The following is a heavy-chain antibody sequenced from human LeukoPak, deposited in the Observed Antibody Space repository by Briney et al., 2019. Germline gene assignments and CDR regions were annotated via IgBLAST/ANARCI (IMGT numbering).Heavy chain of an antibody. Sequence: GGSLRLSCAASGFVFSAYGMHWIRQAPGKGLEWVAVIAYDGRYRYYADSVKGRFTVSRDNSKNTVSLQMKGLRVEDTAVYYCAKDHTARELKDWGQGTLVIVSS. CDR2: IAYDGRYR. CDR1: GFVFSAYG. D-gene: IGHD3-10*01. J-gene: IGHJ4*02. V-gene: IGHV3-30*18. CDR3: AKDHTARELKD.